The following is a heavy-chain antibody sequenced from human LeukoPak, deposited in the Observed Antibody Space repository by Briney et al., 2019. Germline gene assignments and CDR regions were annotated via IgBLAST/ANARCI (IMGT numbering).Heavy chain of an antibody. Sequence: SVKVSCKASGGTFSSYAISWVRQAPGQGLEWMGGIIPIFGTANYAQKFQGRVTITADESTSTAYMELSSLRSEDTAVYYCARGDDFWSGPTAPYNWFDPWGQGTLVTVSS. CDR2: IIPIFGTA. CDR3: ARGDDFWSGPTAPYNWFDP. J-gene: IGHJ5*02. CDR1: GGTFSSYA. D-gene: IGHD3-3*01. V-gene: IGHV1-69*13.